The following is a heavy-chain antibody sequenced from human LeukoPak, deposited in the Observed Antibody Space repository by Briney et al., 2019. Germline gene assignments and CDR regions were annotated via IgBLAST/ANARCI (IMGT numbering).Heavy chain of an antibody. CDR3: ARDLNPHSSSWYEDAFDI. Sequence: ASVKVSCKASGYTFTSYHITWVRQAPGQGLEWMGWISAYSGNTRYAQKLQGRVTMTTDTSTSTAYMELSSLRSDDTAVYFCARDLNPHSSSWYEDAFDIWGQGTMVTVSS. D-gene: IGHD6-13*01. CDR1: GYTFTSYH. CDR2: ISAYSGNT. J-gene: IGHJ3*02. V-gene: IGHV1-18*01.